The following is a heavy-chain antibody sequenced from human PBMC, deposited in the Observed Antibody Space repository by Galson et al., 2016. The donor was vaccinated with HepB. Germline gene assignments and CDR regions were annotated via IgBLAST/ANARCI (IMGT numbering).Heavy chain of an antibody. V-gene: IGHV1-69*04. Sequence: SVKVSCKASGGTFSSYAISWVRQAPGQGLEWMGRIIPILGIANYAQKFQGRVTITADKSTGTAYMELSSLRSEDTAGYYCARLGNTFWGVYYPGVDFDYWGQGSLVTVSS. CDR1: GGTFSSYA. CDR3: ARLGNTFWGVYYPGVDFDY. CDR2: IIPILGIA. D-gene: IGHD3-16*01. J-gene: IGHJ4*02.